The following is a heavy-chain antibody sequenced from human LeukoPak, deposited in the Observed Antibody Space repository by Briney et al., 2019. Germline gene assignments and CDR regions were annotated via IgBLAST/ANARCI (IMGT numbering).Heavy chain of an antibody. CDR1: GLTLSNVW. CDR3: TQGSGQYFDY. J-gene: IGHJ4*02. CDR2: IRSRGDGGTT. Sequence: GGSLRLSCAVSGLTLSNVWMNWVRQAPGKGLEWVGRIRSRGDGGTTDFAAPVKGRFTISRDDSKNTLYLQMNSLTSEDTAVYYCTQGSGQYFDYWGQGTLVTVSS. D-gene: IGHD2-15*01. V-gene: IGHV3-15*07.